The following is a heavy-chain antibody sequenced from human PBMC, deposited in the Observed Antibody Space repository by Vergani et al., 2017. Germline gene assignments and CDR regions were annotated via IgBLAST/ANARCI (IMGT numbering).Heavy chain of an antibody. Sequence: EVQLVESGGGLVQPGRSLRLSCAASGFTFIMHAMSWVRPAPGKGLEWVSTLSASDRRTHYADSVKGRFTISRDISKNTLFLHMNSLRPEDTAVYYCAKVGRSEVAGTFGAFDIWGQGTMVTVSS. CDR1: GFTFIMHA. CDR3: AKVGRSEVAGTFGAFDI. V-gene: IGHV3-23*04. D-gene: IGHD6-19*01. CDR2: LSASDRRT. J-gene: IGHJ3*02.